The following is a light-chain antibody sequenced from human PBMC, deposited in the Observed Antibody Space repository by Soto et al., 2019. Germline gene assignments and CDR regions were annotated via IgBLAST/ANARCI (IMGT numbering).Light chain of an antibody. CDR1: SSDDGGYNY. CDR3: CSYAGSFNMI. J-gene: IGLJ2*01. CDR2: DVS. V-gene: IGLV2-11*01. Sequence: QSVLTQPPSVSGSLGQSVTIFCTGISSDDGGYNYVSWYQQHPNKAPKLMIYDVSKRPSGVPDRFSGSKSGNTAALTISRLQADDEADYHCCSYAGSFNMIFGGGTKVTVL.